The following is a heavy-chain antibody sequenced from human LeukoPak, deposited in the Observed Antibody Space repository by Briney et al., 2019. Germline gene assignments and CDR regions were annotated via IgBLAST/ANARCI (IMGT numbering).Heavy chain of an antibody. CDR3: ARDRSTGDGDY. D-gene: IGHD7-27*01. V-gene: IGHV4-34*01. CDR1: GGSFSGYY. J-gene: IGHJ4*02. CDR2: INRSGST. Sequence: SETLSLTCAFYGGSFSGYYWSWIRQPPGKGLEWIGEINRSGSTYYNPSLKSRVTISVDTSKNQFSLKLSSVTAADTAVYYCARDRSTGDGDYWGQGTQVTVSS.